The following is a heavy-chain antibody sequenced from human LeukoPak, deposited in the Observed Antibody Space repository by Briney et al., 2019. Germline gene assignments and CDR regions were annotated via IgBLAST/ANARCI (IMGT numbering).Heavy chain of an antibody. CDR2: ISYDGSNK. CDR3: ANGGTDRIRLDY. Sequence: GGSLRLSCAASGFTFSSYGMHWVRQAPGKGLEGVAVISYDGSNKYYADSVKGRFTISRDNSKNTLYLQMNSLRAEDTAVYYCANGGTDRIRLDYWGQGTLVTVSS. D-gene: IGHD3-16*01. J-gene: IGHJ4*02. V-gene: IGHV3-30*18. CDR1: GFTFSSYG.